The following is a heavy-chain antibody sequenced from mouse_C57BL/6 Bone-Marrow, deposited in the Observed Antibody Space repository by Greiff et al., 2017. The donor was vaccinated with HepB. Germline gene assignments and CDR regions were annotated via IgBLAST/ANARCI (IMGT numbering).Heavy chain of an antibody. CDR2: IDPSDSYT. V-gene: IGHV1-50*01. J-gene: IGHJ4*01. CDR3: ARGGRYYYAMDY. Sequence: VQLQQPGAELVKPGASVKLSCKASGYTFTSYWMQWVKQRPGQGLEWIGEIDPSDSYTNYNQKFKGKATLTVDKSSSTAYMQLSSLTSEDSAVYYCARGGRYYYAMDYWGQGTSVTVSS. CDR1: GYTFTSYW.